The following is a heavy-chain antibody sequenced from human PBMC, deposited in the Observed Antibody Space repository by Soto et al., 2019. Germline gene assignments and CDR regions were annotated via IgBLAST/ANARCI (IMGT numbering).Heavy chain of an antibody. Sequence: SVKVSCKASGGTFSSYAISWVRQAPGQGLEWMGGIIPIFGTANYAQKFQGRVTITADECTSTAYMELSSLRSEDTAVYYCARDDYYDSSGYYSTNAFDIWGQGTMVTVSS. CDR2: IIPIFGTA. V-gene: IGHV1-69*13. CDR3: ARDDYYDSSGYYSTNAFDI. D-gene: IGHD3-22*01. CDR1: GGTFSSYA. J-gene: IGHJ3*02.